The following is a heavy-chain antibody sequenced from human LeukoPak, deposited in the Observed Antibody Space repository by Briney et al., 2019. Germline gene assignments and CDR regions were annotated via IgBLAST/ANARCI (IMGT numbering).Heavy chain of an antibody. Sequence: GGSLRLSCAASGFTVSSNYMSWVRQAPGKGLEWVSVIYSGGSTYYADSVKGRFTISRDNSKNTLYLQMNSLRAEDTAVYYCARVKGYCSGGSCYPGDYWGQGTLVTVSS. CDR3: ARVKGYCSGGSCYPGDY. D-gene: IGHD2-15*01. J-gene: IGHJ4*02. CDR2: IYSGGST. V-gene: IGHV3-53*01. CDR1: GFTVSSNY.